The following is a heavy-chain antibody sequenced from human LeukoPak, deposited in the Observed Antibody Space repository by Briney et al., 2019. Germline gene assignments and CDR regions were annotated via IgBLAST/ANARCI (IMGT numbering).Heavy chain of an antibody. Sequence: SETLSLTCTVSGGSISSSSYYWSWIRQPAGKGLEWIGRIYTSGSTNYNPSLKSRVTMSVDTSKNQFSLKLSSVTAADTAVYYCARVGGSYRYQIDYWGQGTLVTVSS. J-gene: IGHJ4*02. CDR3: ARVGGSYRYQIDY. CDR2: IYTSGST. CDR1: GGSISSSSYY. V-gene: IGHV4-61*02. D-gene: IGHD1-26*01.